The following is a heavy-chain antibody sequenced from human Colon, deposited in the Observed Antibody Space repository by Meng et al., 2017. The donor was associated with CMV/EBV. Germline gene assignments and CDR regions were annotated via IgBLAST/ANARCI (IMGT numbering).Heavy chain of an antibody. V-gene: IGHV4-59*01. J-gene: IGHJ6*02. D-gene: IGHD3-16*01. CDR2: FFYSGTT. CDR1: GGSISNYY. Sequence: GSLRLSCTVSGGSISNYYWNWIRHPPGKGLERIGYFFYSGTTNYNSSLKSRVTISVDTSKTQFSLRLSSVTAADTAVYYCARESTAYAGGRGGNGMDVWGQGTTVTVSS. CDR3: ARESTAYAGGRGGNGMDV.